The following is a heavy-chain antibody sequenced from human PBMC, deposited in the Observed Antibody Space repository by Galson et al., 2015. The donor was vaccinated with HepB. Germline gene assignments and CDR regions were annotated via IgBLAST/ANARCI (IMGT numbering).Heavy chain of an antibody. CDR3: AKAYSSSWYFAFDI. CDR1: GFTFSDYG. D-gene: IGHD6-13*01. J-gene: IGHJ3*02. Sequence: SLRLSCAASGFTFSDYGMHWVRQAPGKGLEWVALISYDGSNKYYADSVKGRFTISRDNSKNTLYLQMNSLRAEDTALYYCAKAYSSSWYFAFDIWGQETMVTVSS. V-gene: IGHV3-30*18. CDR2: ISYDGSNK.